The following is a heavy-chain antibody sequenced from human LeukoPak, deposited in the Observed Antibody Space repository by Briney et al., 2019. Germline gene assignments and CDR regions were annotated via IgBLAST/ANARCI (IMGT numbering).Heavy chain of an antibody. CDR3: ARESESSGWYDY. V-gene: IGHV3-43*02. CDR2: ISGDGGST. Sequence: GGSLRLSCAAPGFMFHDYAIHWVRQAPRKGLEWVSLISGDGGSTFYADPVKGRFTISRDNSKNSLYLQMNSLRSDDTALYYCARESESSGWYDYWGQGTLVTVSS. J-gene: IGHJ4*02. CDR1: GFMFHDYA. D-gene: IGHD6-19*01.